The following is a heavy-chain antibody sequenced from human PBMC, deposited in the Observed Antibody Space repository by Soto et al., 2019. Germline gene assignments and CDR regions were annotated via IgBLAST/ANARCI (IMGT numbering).Heavy chain of an antibody. CDR1: GYTFTSYA. CDR3: ARDTHLHSSSWYGVFDY. D-gene: IGHD6-13*01. V-gene: IGHV1-3*01. J-gene: IGHJ4*02. Sequence: ASVKVSCKASGYTFTSYAMHWVRQAPGQRLEWMGWINAGNGNTKYSQKFQGRVTITRDTSASTAYMELSSLRSEDTAVYYCARDTHLHSSSWYGVFDYWGQGTLVTVPQ. CDR2: INAGNGNT.